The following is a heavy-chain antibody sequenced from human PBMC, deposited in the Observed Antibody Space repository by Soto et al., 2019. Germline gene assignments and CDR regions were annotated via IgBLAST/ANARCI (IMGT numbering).Heavy chain of an antibody. CDR2: ISWNSGSI. CDR1: GFTFDDYA. CDR3: ARSGIAVAIYYFDY. Sequence: GGSLRLSCAASGFTFDDYAMHWVRQAPGKGLEWVSGISWNSGSIGYADSVKGRFTISRDNAKNSLYLQMNSLRAEDTALYYCARSGIAVAIYYFDYWGQGTLVTVSS. V-gene: IGHV3-9*01. D-gene: IGHD6-19*01. J-gene: IGHJ4*02.